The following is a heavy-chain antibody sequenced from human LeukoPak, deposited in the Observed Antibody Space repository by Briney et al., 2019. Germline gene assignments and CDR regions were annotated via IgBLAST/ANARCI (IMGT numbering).Heavy chain of an antibody. D-gene: IGHD7-27*01. CDR1: GFTFSSFW. V-gene: IGHV3-74*01. J-gene: IGHJ4*02. CDR3: ATRDGLLGYFDY. Sequence: PGGSLRLSCATSGFTFSSFWMHWVRQTPGKGLVWVSGINGDGTTTTYVDSVKGRFTISRDNAMNTLYLQMNSLRAEDTAVYYCATRDGLLGYFDYWGQGTLVTVSS. CDR2: INGDGTTT.